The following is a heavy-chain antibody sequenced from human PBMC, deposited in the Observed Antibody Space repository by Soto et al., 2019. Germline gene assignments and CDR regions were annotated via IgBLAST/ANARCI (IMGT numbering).Heavy chain of an antibody. CDR1: GGSISSYY. D-gene: IGHD6-13*01. V-gene: IGHV4-59*08. J-gene: IGHJ4*02. Sequence: SETLSLTCTVSGGSISSYYWSWIRQPPGKGLEWIGYIYYSGSTNYNPSLKSRVTISVDTSKNQFSLKLSSVTAADTAVYYCARLSIAAAGTWVDYWGQGTLVTVSS. CDR3: ARLSIAAAGTWVDY. CDR2: IYYSGST.